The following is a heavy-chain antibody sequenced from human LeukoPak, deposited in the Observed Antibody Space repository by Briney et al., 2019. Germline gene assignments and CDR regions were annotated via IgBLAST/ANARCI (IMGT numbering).Heavy chain of an antibody. Sequence: PGGSLRLSCAASGFTFSSYAMSWVRQAPGKGLEWVSALSGSGGGTYYADSVKGRFTISRDNSKNTLYLQMNSLRAEDTAVYYCARDSGYYDSSGYYTSLFDYWGQGTLVTVSS. V-gene: IGHV3-23*01. CDR2: LSGSGGGT. D-gene: IGHD3-22*01. CDR1: GFTFSSYA. CDR3: ARDSGYYDSSGYYTSLFDY. J-gene: IGHJ4*02.